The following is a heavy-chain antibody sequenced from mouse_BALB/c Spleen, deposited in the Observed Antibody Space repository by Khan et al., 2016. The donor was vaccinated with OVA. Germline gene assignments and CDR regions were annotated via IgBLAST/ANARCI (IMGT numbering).Heavy chain of an antibody. CDR2: INPTSGYT. V-gene: IGHV1-7*01. CDR3: TRDRSDY. Sequence: QIQLVQSGAELAKPGASVKMSCKASGYTFTTYWMHWVKQRPGQGLEWIGYINPTSGYTDYNEKFKDRATLSADKSSSKAYMQLSSLTSEDSAVYYCTRDRSDYWGQGTTLTVSS. J-gene: IGHJ2*01. CDR1: GYTFTTYW.